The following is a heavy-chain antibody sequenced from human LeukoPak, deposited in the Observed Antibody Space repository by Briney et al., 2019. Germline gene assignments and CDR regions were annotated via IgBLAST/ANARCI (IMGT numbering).Heavy chain of an antibody. CDR3: ARAPPVTAAKGSFDY. V-gene: IGHV4-34*01. D-gene: IGHD2-2*01. CDR1: GGSFSGYY. Sequence: NPSETLSLTCAVYGGSFSGYYWSWIRQPPGKGLEWIGEINHSGSTNYNPSLKSRVTISVDTSKNQFSLKLSSVTAADTAVYYCARAPPVTAAKGSFDYWGQGTLVTVSS. J-gene: IGHJ4*02. CDR2: INHSGST.